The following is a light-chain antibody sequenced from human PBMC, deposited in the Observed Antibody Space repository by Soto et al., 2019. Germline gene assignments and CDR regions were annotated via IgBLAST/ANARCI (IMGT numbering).Light chain of an antibody. V-gene: IGLV2-14*03. CDR3: SSYTRSSTNV. J-gene: IGLJ1*01. CDR2: DVG. CDR1: SSDVGAYNY. Sequence: QSALTQPASVSGSPGQSITISCTGTSSDVGAYNYVSWYQRHPGKAPKLIIHDVGTRPSGVSDRFSGSKSGNTASLTISGLQAADEADYYCSSYTRSSTNVFGTGTKVTV.